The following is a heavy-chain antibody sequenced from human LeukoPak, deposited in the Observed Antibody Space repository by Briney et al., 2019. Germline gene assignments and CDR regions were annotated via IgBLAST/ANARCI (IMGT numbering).Heavy chain of an antibody. Sequence: GGSLRLSCSASGFTFSVYNINWVRQAPGKGLEWVSSISSSSSYIHYVDSVKGRFTITRDNAKNSVSLEMTGLRVEDSAVYYCAREFDVLTGYPLVEAFDIWGQGTLVTVSS. CDR3: AREFDVLTGYPLVEAFDI. CDR1: GFTFSVYN. D-gene: IGHD3-9*01. CDR2: ISSSSSYI. J-gene: IGHJ3*02. V-gene: IGHV3-21*01.